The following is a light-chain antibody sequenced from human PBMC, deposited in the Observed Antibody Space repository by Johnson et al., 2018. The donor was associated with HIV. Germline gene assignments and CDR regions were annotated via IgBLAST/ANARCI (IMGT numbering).Light chain of an antibody. Sequence: QSVLTQPPSVSAAPGQKVTISCSGSSSNIGNNYVSWYQQLPGTAPKFLIYDNNKRPSGIPDRFSGSRSGTSATLGITGLQTGDEADYYCGTWDSSLGSSYVFGTGTKVTVL. CDR1: SSNIGNNY. V-gene: IGLV1-51*01. CDR3: GTWDSSLGSSYV. J-gene: IGLJ1*01. CDR2: DNN.